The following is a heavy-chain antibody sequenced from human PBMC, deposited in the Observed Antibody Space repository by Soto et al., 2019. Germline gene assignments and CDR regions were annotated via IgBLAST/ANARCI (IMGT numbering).Heavy chain of an antibody. D-gene: IGHD2-21*01. CDR3: ARGVINYYYGMDV. CDR1: GSIFTGYG. V-gene: IGHV3-33*01. CDR2: IWFDGSNK. J-gene: IGHJ6*02. Sequence: SGGSLRLSCAASGSIFTGYGMHWVRQAPGKGLEWVAVIWFDGSNKYYADSVKGRFTISRDNAKNTLYLEMNSLRVEDTADYYCARGVINYYYGMDVWGQGTTVTVSS.